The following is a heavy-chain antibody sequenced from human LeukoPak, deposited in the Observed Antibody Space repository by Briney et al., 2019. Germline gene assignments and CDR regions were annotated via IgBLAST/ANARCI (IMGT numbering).Heavy chain of an antibody. J-gene: IGHJ4*02. CDR1: GYTFTDRY. CDR2: INPSGGST. D-gene: IGHD5-24*01. CDR3: ARDTTDGYNGGLDY. Sequence: GASVKVSCKASGYTFTDRYIHWVRQAPGQGLEWMGTINPSGGSTSYAQKFQGRVTMTRDMSTSTVYMELSSLRSEDTAVYYCARDTTDGYNGGLDYWGQGTLVTVSS. V-gene: IGHV1-46*01.